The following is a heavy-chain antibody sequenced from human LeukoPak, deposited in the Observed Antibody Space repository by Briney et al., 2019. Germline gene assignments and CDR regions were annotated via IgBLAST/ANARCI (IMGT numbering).Heavy chain of an antibody. CDR3: ARDRRTARTGIRRWYFDL. Sequence: GGSLRLSCAASGFTFSSYSMNWVRQAPGKGLEWVSAISSSSGYIYYADSSKGRFTISRDNPKNPLYLKMNSLSAEDTPLYFCARDRRTARTGIRRWYFDLWGRGTLVTVSS. CDR1: GFTFSSYS. J-gene: IGHJ2*01. V-gene: IGHV3-21*01. CDR2: ISSSSGYI. D-gene: IGHD7-27*01.